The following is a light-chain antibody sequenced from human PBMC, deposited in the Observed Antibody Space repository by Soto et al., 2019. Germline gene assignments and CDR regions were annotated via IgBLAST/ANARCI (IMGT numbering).Light chain of an antibody. CDR1: QSIKTW. J-gene: IGKJ1*01. CDR2: KAS. Sequence: DVQMTQSPSTLSAAVGDRVTITCRASQSIKTWLAWYQQKPGKAPKLLIYKASSLEIGVPSRFSGSASGTEFTLTISSLQPDDFATYYCQQYDSYSKTFGQGTKVDIK. CDR3: QQYDSYSKT. V-gene: IGKV1-5*03.